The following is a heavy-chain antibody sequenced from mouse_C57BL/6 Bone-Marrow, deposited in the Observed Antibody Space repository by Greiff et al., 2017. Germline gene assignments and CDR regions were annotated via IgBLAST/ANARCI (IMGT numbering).Heavy chain of an antibody. CDR2: IYPRSGNT. D-gene: IGHD1-1*01. Sequence: QVQLQQSGAELARPGASVKLSCKASGYTFTSYGISWVKQRTGQGLEWIGEIYPRSGNTYYNEKFKGKATLTADKSSSTAYMELRSLTSEDSAVYFCARYPFYYGSYYLDYCGQGTTLTVSS. V-gene: IGHV1-81*01. J-gene: IGHJ2*01. CDR1: GYTFTSYG. CDR3: ARYPFYYGSYYLDY.